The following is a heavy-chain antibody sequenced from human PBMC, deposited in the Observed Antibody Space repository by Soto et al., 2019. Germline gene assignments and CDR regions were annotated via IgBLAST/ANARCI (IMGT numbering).Heavy chain of an antibody. D-gene: IGHD1-26*01. CDR1: GFTFRSHS. CDR2: ISFDGSNK. V-gene: IGHV3-30*04. J-gene: IGHJ4*02. Sequence: PGGSLRLXCSVSGFTFRSHSMHWVRQAPGKGLEWLAVISFDGSNKYYADSVKGRFTVSRDNSKNTLYLHMNSLRDEDTALYYCARCGFEWELRSFDYWGQGTLVTVSS. CDR3: ARCGFEWELRSFDY.